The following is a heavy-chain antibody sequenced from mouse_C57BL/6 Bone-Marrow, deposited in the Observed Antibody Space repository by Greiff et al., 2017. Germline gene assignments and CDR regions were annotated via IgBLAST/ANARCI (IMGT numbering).Heavy chain of an antibody. V-gene: IGHV10-1*01. CDR1: GFSFNTYA. J-gene: IGHJ3*01. CDR2: IRSKSNNYAT. Sequence: EVQLVESGGGLVQPKASLKFSCAASGFSFNTYAMNWVRQAPGQGLEWVARIRSKSNNYATYYADSVKARFTISRDDSESMLYLQMNNWRTEDAAMYYCVRHLYYGNWGFAYWGQGTLVTVSA. D-gene: IGHD2-1*01. CDR3: VRHLYYGNWGFAY.